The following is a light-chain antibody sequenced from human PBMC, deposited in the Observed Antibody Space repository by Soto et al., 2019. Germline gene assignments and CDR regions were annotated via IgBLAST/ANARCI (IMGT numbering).Light chain of an antibody. J-gene: IGKJ3*01. CDR2: AAS. CDR3: LQHSSYPFT. CDR1: HDIRSD. V-gene: IGKV1-17*01. Sequence: DIQMTQSPSSLSASVGDRVTITCRTSHDIRSDLGWFQQKPGKAPKRLIYAASTLQSGVPSRFSGSRSGTEFTLTISSLQPEDFATYYCLQHSSYPFTFGPGTKVDIK.